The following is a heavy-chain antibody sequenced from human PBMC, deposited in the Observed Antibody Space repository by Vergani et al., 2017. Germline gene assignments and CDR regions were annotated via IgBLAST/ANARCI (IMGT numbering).Heavy chain of an antibody. CDR1: GFTFSTFN. CDR2: ITSDGKST. J-gene: IGHJ6*02. V-gene: IGHV3-64*01. Sequence: LESGGGLVQPGGSIRLSCFGSGFTFSTFNMHWVRQIPGKGLEYISGITSDGKSTNYAKSVKGRFIVTRDNSKNSLHLQMGNMRVEDTGIYYCSKDGQYTAAWVRVYFHFLDVWGQGTTVSVSS. CDR3: SKDGQYTAAWVRVYFHFLDV. D-gene: IGHD2-2*02.